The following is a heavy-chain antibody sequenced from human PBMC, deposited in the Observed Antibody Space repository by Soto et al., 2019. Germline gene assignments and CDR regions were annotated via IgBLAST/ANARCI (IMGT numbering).Heavy chain of an antibody. D-gene: IGHD6-13*01. J-gene: IGHJ6*02. CDR3: ARIEQQLVRYYYGMDV. CDR1: GGTFSSYA. Sequence: ASVKVSCKASGGTFSSYAISWVRQAPGQGLEWMGGIIPIFGTANYAQKFQGRVTITADESTSTAYMELSSLRSEDTAVYYCARIEQQLVRYYYGMDVWGQGTTVTVSS. V-gene: IGHV1-69*13. CDR2: IIPIFGTA.